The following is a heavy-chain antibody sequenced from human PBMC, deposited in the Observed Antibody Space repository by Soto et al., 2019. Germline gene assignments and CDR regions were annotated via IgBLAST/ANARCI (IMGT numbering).Heavy chain of an antibody. J-gene: IGHJ3*02. D-gene: IGHD2-8*01. CDR2: IYPGDSDT. CDR3: ARSRENGIYEGFDI. Sequence: VESLKISCKGSGYNCNRYWIGWVRQMTGKGLEWMGVIYPGDSDTRYSPSLQGQVTISADKSSSAAYLQWRSLQASDTATYYCARSRENGIYEGFDIWGKGTIATASS. V-gene: IGHV5-51*01. CDR1: GYNCNRYW.